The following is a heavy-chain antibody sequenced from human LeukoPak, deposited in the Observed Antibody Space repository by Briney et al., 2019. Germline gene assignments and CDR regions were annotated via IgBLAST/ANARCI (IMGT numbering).Heavy chain of an antibody. J-gene: IGHJ5*02. CDR1: EFTFSSYN. CDR2: ILYDGSDE. Sequence: GGSLRLSCAASEFTFSSYNMHWVRQAPGKGLEWVAFILYDGSDEYYPDSMKGRFTVSRDNSKNTLYLQVNSLRPEDTAVYYCAKDRGSGSYSFDHWGQGTLVTVSS. CDR3: AKDRGSGSYSFDH. V-gene: IGHV3-30*02. D-gene: IGHD3-10*01.